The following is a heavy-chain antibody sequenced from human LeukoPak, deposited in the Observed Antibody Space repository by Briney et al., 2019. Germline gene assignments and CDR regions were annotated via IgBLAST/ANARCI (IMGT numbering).Heavy chain of an antibody. V-gene: IGHV1-2*02. Sequence: ASVKVSCKASGYTFTGYYMHWVRQAPGQGLEWMGWINPNSGGTNYAQKFQGRVTMTRDTSISTAYMELSRLRSDDTAVYYCARDPSPQYSGSYYYYYYMDVWGKGTTVTVSS. D-gene: IGHD1-26*01. J-gene: IGHJ6*03. CDR2: INPNSGGT. CDR3: ARDPSPQYSGSYYYYYYMDV. CDR1: GYTFTGYY.